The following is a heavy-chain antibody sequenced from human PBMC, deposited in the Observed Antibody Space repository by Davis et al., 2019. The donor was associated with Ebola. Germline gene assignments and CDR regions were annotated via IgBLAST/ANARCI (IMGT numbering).Heavy chain of an antibody. CDR3: ARGPLRTIFGVVITDGMDV. V-gene: IGHV1-8*01. Sequence: ASVKVSCKASGYTFTSYDINWVRQATGQGLEWMGWMNPNSGNTGYAQNFQGRVTITRDTSASTAYMELSSLRSEDTAVYYCARGPLRTIFGVVITDGMDVWGKGTTVTVSS. CDR1: GYTFTSYD. J-gene: IGHJ6*04. CDR2: MNPNSGNT. D-gene: IGHD3-3*01.